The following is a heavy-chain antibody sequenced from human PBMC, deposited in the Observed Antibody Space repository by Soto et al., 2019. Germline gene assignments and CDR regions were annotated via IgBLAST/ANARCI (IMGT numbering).Heavy chain of an antibody. CDR3: ARHSLALRKNNWFDH. CDR1: GDSIISSGFY. CDR2: IFYLGSS. V-gene: IGHV4-39*01. J-gene: IGHJ5*02. D-gene: IGHD3-3*02. Sequence: PSETLSLTCTVSGDSIISSGFYWGWFRHPPGKGLEWIGSIFYLGSSYYNPSLKSRVTMSVYTSKNQFSLRLRSVTAADTALYFCARHSLALRKNNWFDHWGKG.